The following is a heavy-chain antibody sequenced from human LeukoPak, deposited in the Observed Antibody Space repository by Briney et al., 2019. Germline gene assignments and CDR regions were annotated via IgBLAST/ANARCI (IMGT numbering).Heavy chain of an antibody. CDR3: ARVICSGGSCFHAFDI. D-gene: IGHD2-15*01. CDR2: IYPGDSDT. CDR1: GYSFTSYW. Sequence: GESLKISCKGSGYSFTSYWIGWVRQMPGKGLEWMGIIYPGDSDTRYSPSFQGQVTISADKSISTAYLQWSSLKASDTAMYYCARVICSGGSCFHAFDIWGQGTMVTVSS. V-gene: IGHV5-51*01. J-gene: IGHJ3*02.